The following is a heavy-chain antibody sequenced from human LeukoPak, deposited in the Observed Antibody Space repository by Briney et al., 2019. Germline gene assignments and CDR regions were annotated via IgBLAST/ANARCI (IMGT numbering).Heavy chain of an antibody. J-gene: IGHJ4*02. CDR2: IGGSGGST. V-gene: IGHV3-23*01. Sequence: GGSLRLSCAASGLTFSNYAMTWVRQAPGKGLEWVSAIGGSGGSTYYADSVQGRFAISRDNSKNTLYLQMNNLRADDTAVYYCAKYAVVVSATQVAVFDCWGQGTLVTVSS. CDR3: AKYAVVVSATQVAVFDC. CDR1: GLTFSNYA. D-gene: IGHD2-15*01.